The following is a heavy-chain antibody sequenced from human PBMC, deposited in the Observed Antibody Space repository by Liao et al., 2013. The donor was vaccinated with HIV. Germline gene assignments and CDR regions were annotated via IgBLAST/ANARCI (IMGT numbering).Heavy chain of an antibody. Sequence: QVQLQESGPGLVKPSETLSLTCTVSGGSISSYYWSWIRQPAGKGLEWIGRIYTSGSTNYNPSLKSRVTMSVDTSKNQFSLKLSSVTAADTAVYYCARDSPLGWSGYTIAAFDIWGQGTMVTVSS. CDR2: IYTSGST. CDR1: GGSISSYY. CDR3: ARDSPLGWSGYTIAAFDI. V-gene: IGHV4-4*07. J-gene: IGHJ3*02. D-gene: IGHD3-3*01.